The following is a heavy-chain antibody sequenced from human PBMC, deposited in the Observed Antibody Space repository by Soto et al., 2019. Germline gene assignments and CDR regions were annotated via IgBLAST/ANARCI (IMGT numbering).Heavy chain of an antibody. J-gene: IGHJ4*02. V-gene: IGHV3-21*01. D-gene: IGHD5-12*01. CDR2: ISSTSSYI. CDR1: GFIFSHYN. CDR3: ARGDVLATGFDN. Sequence: GGTLRLSCAASGFIFSHYNMNWVRQAPGKGLEWVSFISSTSSYIHSADSSKGRFTISRDNAKNTLYLQMSSRRPEDSGVYYCARGDVLATGFDNGGPGTLVTVAS.